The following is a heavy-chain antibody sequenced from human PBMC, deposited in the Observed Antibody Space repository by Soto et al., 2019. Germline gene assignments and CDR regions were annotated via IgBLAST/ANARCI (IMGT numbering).Heavy chain of an antibody. Sequence: QSLTCTVSGGSISSSSYYWGWIRQPPGKGLEWIGSIYYSGSTYYDPSLKSRVTISVDTSKNQFSLKLSSVTAADTAVYYCATPYYYDSSGPRPSDAFDIWGQGTMVTVSS. CDR3: ATPYYYDSSGPRPSDAFDI. CDR1: GGSISSSSYY. CDR2: IYYSGST. J-gene: IGHJ3*02. V-gene: IGHV4-39*01. D-gene: IGHD3-22*01.